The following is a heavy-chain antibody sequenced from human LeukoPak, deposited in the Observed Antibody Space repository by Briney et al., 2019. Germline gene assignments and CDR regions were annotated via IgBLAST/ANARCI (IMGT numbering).Heavy chain of an antibody. CDR2: IYYSGST. J-gene: IGHJ5*02. CDR1: GGSISSSSYY. Sequence: SVTLSLTCTVSGGSISSSSYYWGWIRQPPGKGLEWIGSIYYSGSTYYNPSLKSRVTISVDTSKNQFSLKLSSVTAADTAVYYCARGPVMVRGPNWFDPWGQGTLVTVSS. V-gene: IGHV4-39*07. CDR3: ARGPVMVRGPNWFDP. D-gene: IGHD3-10*01.